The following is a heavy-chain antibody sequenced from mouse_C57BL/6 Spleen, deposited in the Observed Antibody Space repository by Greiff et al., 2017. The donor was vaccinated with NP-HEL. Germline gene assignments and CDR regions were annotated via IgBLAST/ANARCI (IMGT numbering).Heavy chain of an antibody. CDR1: GFNIKDYY. D-gene: IGHD1-1*01. CDR3: TSTYYCGSIVWYFDV. CDR2: IDPEDGDT. V-gene: IGHV14-1*01. J-gene: IGHJ1*03. Sequence: VQLQQSGAELVRPGASVKLSCTASGFNIKDYYMHWVKQRPEQGLEWIGRIDPEDGDTEYAPKFKGKATMTADTSSNTAYLQLSSLTSEDTAVYYCTSTYYCGSIVWYFDVWGTGTTVTVSS.